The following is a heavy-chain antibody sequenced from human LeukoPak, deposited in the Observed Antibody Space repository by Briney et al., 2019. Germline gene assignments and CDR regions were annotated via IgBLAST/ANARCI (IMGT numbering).Heavy chain of an antibody. J-gene: IGHJ6*03. CDR2: IYYSGST. D-gene: IGHD3-10*01. CDR1: GGSISSHY. V-gene: IGHV4-59*11. Sequence: SETLSLTCTVSGGSISSHYWSWIRQPPGKGLEWIGYIYYSGSTNYNPSLKSRVTISVDTSKNQFSLKLSSVTAADTAVYYCARVGGSITMDNYYYYMDVWGKGTTVTVSS. CDR3: ARVGGSITMDNYYYYMDV.